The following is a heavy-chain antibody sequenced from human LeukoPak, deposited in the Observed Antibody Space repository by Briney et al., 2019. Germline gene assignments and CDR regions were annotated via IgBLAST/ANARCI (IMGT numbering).Heavy chain of an antibody. D-gene: IGHD6-19*01. J-gene: IGHJ5*02. CDR3: ATKRGSDDWFDL. Sequence: GGSLRLSCAASGFTFSSYGMHWVRQAPGKGLEGVAFIRYDGSNKYYADAVKGRFTISRDNSKNTLYLQMNSLRAEDTAVYYCATKRGSDDWFDLWGQGTLVTVSS. CDR2: IRYDGSNK. CDR1: GFTFSSYG. V-gene: IGHV3-30*02.